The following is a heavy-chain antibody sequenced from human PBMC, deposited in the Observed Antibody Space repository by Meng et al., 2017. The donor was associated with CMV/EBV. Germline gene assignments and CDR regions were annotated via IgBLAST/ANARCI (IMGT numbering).Heavy chain of an antibody. Sequence: FGFTFTDYFIRWVRQARGKGLVWVSRISGGGSNTNYADSGKGRFTISRDIARNTIYMQMNSLRVEDTAVYYCARGNWGLGYWGQGTLVTVSS. CDR1: GFTFTDYF. V-gene: IGHV3-74*01. J-gene: IGHJ4*02. D-gene: IGHD7-27*01. CDR3: ARGNWGLGY. CDR2: ISGGGSNT.